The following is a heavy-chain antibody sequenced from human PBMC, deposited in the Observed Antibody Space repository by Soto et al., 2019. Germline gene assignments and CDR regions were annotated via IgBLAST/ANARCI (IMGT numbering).Heavy chain of an antibody. J-gene: IGHJ4*02. D-gene: IGHD6-25*01. CDR2: IHHRKST. CDR1: GGSISSGGYY. CDR3: ARAADSRFDY. Sequence: PSETLSLTCTVSGGSISSGGYYWSWVRQPPGKGLEWIGEIHHRKSTNYNPSLKSRVTISVDKSNNHFSLELISVTAADTAVYYFARAADSRFDYWCLGTLLTVSS. V-gene: IGHV4-39*07.